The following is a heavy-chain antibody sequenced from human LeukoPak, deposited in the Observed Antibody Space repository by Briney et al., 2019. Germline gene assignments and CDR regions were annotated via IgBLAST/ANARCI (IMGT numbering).Heavy chain of an antibody. CDR1: GYTFTGYY. CDR3: ARGMVSGTDFDY. D-gene: IGHD6-13*01. V-gene: IGHV1-69*04. Sequence: ASVKVSCKASGYTFTGYYMHWVRQAPGQGLEWMGRLIPILGIANYAQKFQGRVTITADISTSTAYMELSSLRSEDTAVYYCARGMVSGTDFDYWGQGTLVTVSS. CDR2: LIPILGIA. J-gene: IGHJ4*02.